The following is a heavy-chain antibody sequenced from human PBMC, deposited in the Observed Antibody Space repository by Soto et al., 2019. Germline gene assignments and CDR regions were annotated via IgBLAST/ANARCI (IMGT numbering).Heavy chain of an antibody. V-gene: IGHV3-23*01. J-gene: IGHJ5*02. D-gene: IGHD3-10*01. CDR3: AKGSVLWFGESYNWFDP. CDR1: GFTFSSYS. CDR2: ISGSGSST. Sequence: TGGSLRLSCAASGFTFSSYSMNWVRQAPGKGLEWVSAISGSGSSTYYADSVKGRFTISRDNSKNTLYLQMNSLRAEDTAVYYCAKGSVLWFGESYNWFDPWGQGTLVTVSS.